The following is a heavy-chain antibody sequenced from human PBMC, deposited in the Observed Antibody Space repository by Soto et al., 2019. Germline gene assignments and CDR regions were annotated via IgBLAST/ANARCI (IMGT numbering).Heavy chain of an antibody. CDR1: GFIFSSYW. J-gene: IGHJ4*02. CDR2: IKQDGSEK. Sequence: AGGSLRLSCAASGFIFSSYWMNWVRRAPGKGLEWVANIKQDGSEKYYVDSVKGRFTISRDNAKNSVYLQMNSLRVKDTAVYYCGGDSGWLFDYWGQGILVTVSS. V-gene: IGHV3-7*01. D-gene: IGHD6-19*01. CDR3: GGDSGWLFDY.